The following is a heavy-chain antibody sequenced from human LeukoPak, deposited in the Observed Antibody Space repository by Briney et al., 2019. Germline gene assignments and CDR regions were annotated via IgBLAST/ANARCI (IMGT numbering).Heavy chain of an antibody. Sequence: PGGSLRLSCAASGFTFSSYWMHWVRQAPGKWLVWVSRIISDGSSTSYADSVKGRFTISRDNAKNTLFLQMNSLRAEDTAVYYCARARFGWNDVLGIDYWGQGTLVTVSS. V-gene: IGHV3-74*01. CDR2: IISDGSST. J-gene: IGHJ4*02. CDR1: GFTFSSYW. CDR3: ARARFGWNDVLGIDY. D-gene: IGHD1-1*01.